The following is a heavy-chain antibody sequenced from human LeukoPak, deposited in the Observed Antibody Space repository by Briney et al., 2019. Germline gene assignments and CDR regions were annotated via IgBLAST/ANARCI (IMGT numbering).Heavy chain of an antibody. D-gene: IGHD5-24*01. CDR1: GGSISSSSSIC. CDR2: IYHSGAT. CDR3: ARGLGRWLQLRWFDP. V-gene: IGHV4-4*02. Sequence: SETLSLTCAVSGGSISSSSSICWTWVRQPPGKGLEWIGEIYHSGATNYNPSLKSRVTMLLDKSENQFSLKLSSVTAADTAVYYCARGLGRWLQLRWFDPWGQGTLVTVSS. J-gene: IGHJ5*02.